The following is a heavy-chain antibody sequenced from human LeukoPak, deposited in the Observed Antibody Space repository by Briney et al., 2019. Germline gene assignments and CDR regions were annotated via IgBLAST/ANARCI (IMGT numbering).Heavy chain of an antibody. D-gene: IGHD2-2*01. CDR2: IYTSGST. CDR3: AREVGHCSSTSCYDY. Sequence: SETLSLTCTGSGGSISSYYWSWIRQPAGKGLEWIGRIYTSGSTNYNPSLKSRVTMSVDTSKNQFSLKLSSVTAADTAVYYCAREVGHCSSTSCYDYWGQGTLVTVSS. CDR1: GGSISSYY. J-gene: IGHJ4*02. V-gene: IGHV4-4*07.